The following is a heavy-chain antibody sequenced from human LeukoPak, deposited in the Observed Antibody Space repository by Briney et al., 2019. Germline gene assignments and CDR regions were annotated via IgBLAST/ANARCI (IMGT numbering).Heavy chain of an antibody. J-gene: IGHJ3*02. CDR1: GGSISSYY. CDR3: ARDPFGVAAFDI. Sequence: SETLSLTCTVSGGSISSYYWSWIRQPPGKGLEWIGYIYYSGSTNYNPSLKSRVTISVDTSKNQFSLKLSSVTAADTAVYYCARDPFGVAAFDIWGQGTMVTVSS. D-gene: IGHD3-3*01. CDR2: IYYSGST. V-gene: IGHV4-59*12.